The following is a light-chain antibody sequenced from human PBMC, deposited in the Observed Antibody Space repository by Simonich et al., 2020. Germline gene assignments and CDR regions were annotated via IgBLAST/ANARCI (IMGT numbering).Light chain of an antibody. V-gene: IGLV2-14*01. Sequence: QSALTQPASVSGSPGQSITISCTGPSSDVGGYNYVSWYQQHPGKAPKLMLYDVSKRPSGVSNRFSGSKSGNTASRTISGLQAEDEADYYCSSYTSSSTWVFGGGTKLTVL. CDR3: SSYTSSSTWV. CDR2: DVS. CDR1: SSDVGGYNY. J-gene: IGLJ3*02.